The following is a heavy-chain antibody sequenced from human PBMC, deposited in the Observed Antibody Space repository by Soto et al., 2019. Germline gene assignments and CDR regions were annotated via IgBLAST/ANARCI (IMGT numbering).Heavy chain of an antibody. Sequence: EVQLVESGGGLVKPGGSLRLSCAASGFTFSSYSMNWVRQAPGKGLEWVSSISSSSSCIYYAHSVKGRFTISRDNAKNALYLQINSRSAEGTAVYYCARDLYSSSARYFDCWGQGTLVNVSS. CDR2: ISSSSSCI. V-gene: IGHV3-21*01. CDR3: ARDLYSSSARYFDC. CDR1: GFTFSSYS. D-gene: IGHD6-6*01. J-gene: IGHJ4*02.